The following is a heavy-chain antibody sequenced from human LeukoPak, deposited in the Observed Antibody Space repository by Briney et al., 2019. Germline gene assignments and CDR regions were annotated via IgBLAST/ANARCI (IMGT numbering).Heavy chain of an antibody. V-gene: IGHV3-30*02. CDR1: GFTFSSYG. CDR2: IRYDGSNK. Sequence: PGGSLRLSCAASGFTFSSYGMHWVRQAPGKGLEWVAFIRYDGSNKYYADSVKGRFTISRDNSKNTLYLQMNSLRAEDTAVYYCAKTTQFGTKKVGYFQHWGQGTLVTVSS. CDR3: AKTTQFGTKKVGYFQH. J-gene: IGHJ1*01. D-gene: IGHD3-22*01.